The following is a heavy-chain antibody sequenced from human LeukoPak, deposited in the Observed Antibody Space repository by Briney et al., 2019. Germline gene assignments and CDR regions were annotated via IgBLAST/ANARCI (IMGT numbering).Heavy chain of an antibody. CDR1: GGSISSYY. D-gene: IGHD4-11*01. J-gene: IGHJ6*03. CDR2: IYTSGST. CDR3: ARGLATVTTDYYYYYMDV. V-gene: IGHV4-4*07. Sequence: SETLSLTCTVSGGSISSYYWSWIRQPAGKGLEWIGRIYTSGSTNYNPSLKSRVTMSVDTSKNQFSLKLSSVTAADTAVYYCARGLATVTTDYYYYYMDVWGKGTTVTVSS.